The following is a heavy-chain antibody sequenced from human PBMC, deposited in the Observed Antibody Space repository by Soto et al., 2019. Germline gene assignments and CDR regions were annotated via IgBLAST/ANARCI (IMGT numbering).Heavy chain of an antibody. Sequence: SETLSLTCAVYGGSFSGYYWSWIRQPPGKGLEWIGEINHSGSTNYNPSLKSRVTISVDTSKNQFSLKLSSVTAADTAVYYCERGRIVGATPYYFEPWGQGTLVTVSS. CDR2: INHSGST. J-gene: IGHJ4*02. V-gene: IGHV4-34*01. D-gene: IGHD3-22*01. CDR1: GGSFSGYY. CDR3: ERGRIVGATPYYFEP.